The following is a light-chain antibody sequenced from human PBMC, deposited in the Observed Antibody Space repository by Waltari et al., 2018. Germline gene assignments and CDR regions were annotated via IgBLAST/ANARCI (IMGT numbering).Light chain of an antibody. J-gene: IGKJ1*01. CDR1: QSVSRS. V-gene: IGKV3-20*01. Sequence: EIVLKQSPGTLSLSPGERANLSCRASQSVSRSLAWYQQKPGQAPRLLIYGASSRATGIPDRFSGGGSGTDFSLTISRLEPEDFAVYYCQHYLRLPATFGQGTKVEIK. CDR2: GAS. CDR3: QHYLRLPAT.